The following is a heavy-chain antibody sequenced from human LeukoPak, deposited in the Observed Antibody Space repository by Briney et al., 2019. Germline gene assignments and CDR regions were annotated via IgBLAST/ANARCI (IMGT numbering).Heavy chain of an antibody. CDR3: AKVGATNTFDY. J-gene: IGHJ4*02. D-gene: IGHD1-26*01. CDR1: GYTFTSYA. V-gene: IGHV1-3*01. CDR2: INAGSGDT. Sequence: ASVKVSCKASGYTFTSYAMHWVRQAPGQRLEWMGWINAGSGDTKYSQKFQGRVTITRDTSASTAYMELSSLRSEDTAVYTCAKVGATNTFDYWGQGTLVTVSS.